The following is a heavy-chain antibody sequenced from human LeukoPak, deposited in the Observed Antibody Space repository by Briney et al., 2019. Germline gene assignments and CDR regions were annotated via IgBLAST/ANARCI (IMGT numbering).Heavy chain of an antibody. CDR3: ARAAGSDSRDYFDY. Sequence: ASVTVSCKASGYIFTGYYMHWVRQAPGQGLERMGWINPNSGGTNYAQKFQGRVTMTRDTSISTAYMELSGLRSDDTAVYYCARAAGSDSRDYFDYWGQGTLVTVSS. CDR2: INPNSGGT. CDR1: GYIFTGYY. V-gene: IGHV1-2*02. D-gene: IGHD2-21*02. J-gene: IGHJ4*02.